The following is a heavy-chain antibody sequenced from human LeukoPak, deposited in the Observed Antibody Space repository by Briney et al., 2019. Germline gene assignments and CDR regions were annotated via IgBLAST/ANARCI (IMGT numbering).Heavy chain of an antibody. CDR3: ARPVDSGEYSYGPGFDY. V-gene: IGHV3-30*04. CDR1: GFTFSTYA. CDR2: ISYDGSNK. J-gene: IGHJ4*02. Sequence: GGSLRLSCAASGFTFSTYAMHWVRQAPGKGLEWVAIISYDGSNKYYPDSVKGRFTISRDNSKNTLYLQMDSLRAEDTAVYHCARPVDSGEYSYGPGFDYWGQGTLVTVSS. D-gene: IGHD5-18*01.